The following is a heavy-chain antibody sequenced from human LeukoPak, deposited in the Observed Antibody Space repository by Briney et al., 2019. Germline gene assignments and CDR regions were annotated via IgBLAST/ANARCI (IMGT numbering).Heavy chain of an antibody. Sequence: PGGSLRLSCAASGFTFDDYTMHWVRQAPGKGLEWDSLISWDGGSTYYADSVKGRFTISRDNSKNSLYLQMSSLRTEDTALYYCAKDRGRWLQFDAFDIWGQGTMVTVSS. CDR3: AKDRGRWLQFDAFDI. D-gene: IGHD5-24*01. CDR2: ISWDGGST. V-gene: IGHV3-43*01. CDR1: GFTFDDYT. J-gene: IGHJ3*02.